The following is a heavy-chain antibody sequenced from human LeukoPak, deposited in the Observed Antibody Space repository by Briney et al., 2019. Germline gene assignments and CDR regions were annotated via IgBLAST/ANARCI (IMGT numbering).Heavy chain of an antibody. CDR1: GFTFSNYA. V-gene: IGHV3-23*01. CDR3: AKDPPRGSGDAFDI. Sequence: GGSPRLSWAASGFTFSNYAMSWVRQAPGKGLEWVSTISGSGSSTYYADSVKGRFTISRDNSRNTLYLQMDSLRAEDSAVYYCAKDPPRGSGDAFDIWGQGTRVTVSA. D-gene: IGHD2-15*01. J-gene: IGHJ3*02. CDR2: ISGSGSST.